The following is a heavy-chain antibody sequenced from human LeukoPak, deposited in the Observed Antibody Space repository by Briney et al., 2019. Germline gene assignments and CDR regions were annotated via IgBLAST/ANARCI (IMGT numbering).Heavy chain of an antibody. CDR1: GGSFSGYY. Sequence: SETLSLTCAVYGGSFSGYYWSWIRQPPGKGLEWIGEINHSGSTNYNPSLKSRVTISVDTSKNQFSLKLSSVTAADTAVYYCAREPRRYNAWFDYWGQGTLVTVSS. CDR2: INHSGST. J-gene: IGHJ4*02. V-gene: IGHV4-34*01. CDR3: AREPRRYNAWFDY. D-gene: IGHD3-9*01.